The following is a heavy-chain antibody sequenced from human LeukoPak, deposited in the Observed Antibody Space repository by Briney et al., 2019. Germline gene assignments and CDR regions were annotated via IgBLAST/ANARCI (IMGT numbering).Heavy chain of an antibody. D-gene: IGHD1-26*01. CDR2: IYSGGST. Sequence: PGGSLRLSCSAFGFTVSSNYMSWVRQAPGKGLEWVSVIYSGGSTYYADSVKGRFTVSRDNSKNTLYLQMNSLRAEDTAVYYCARERVVGATRDAFDIWGQGTMVTVSS. V-gene: IGHV3-53*01. J-gene: IGHJ3*02. CDR3: ARERVVGATRDAFDI. CDR1: GFTVSSNY.